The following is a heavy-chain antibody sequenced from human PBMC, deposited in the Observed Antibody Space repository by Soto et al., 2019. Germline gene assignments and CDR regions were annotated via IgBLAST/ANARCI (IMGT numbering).Heavy chain of an antibody. J-gene: IGHJ6*02. CDR3: ARDVPLNYYDGTFSYYAMDV. CDR2: IIPFFKAT. D-gene: IGHD3-16*01. V-gene: IGHV1-69*13. Sequence: SVKVSCKASGGTFSSHAISWVRQAPGQGLEWMGGIIPFFKATNCAQKFQGRVTITADDSTSTAYMDLYSLRSEDTAVYYCARDVPLNYYDGTFSYYAMDVWGQGTTVTVS. CDR1: GGTFSSHA.